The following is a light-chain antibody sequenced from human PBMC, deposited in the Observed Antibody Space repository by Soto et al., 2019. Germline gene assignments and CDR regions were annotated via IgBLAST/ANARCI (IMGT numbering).Light chain of an antibody. CDR3: QQYDNLPPLFT. J-gene: IGKJ3*01. Sequence: AIPLTQSPSSLSASVGDRVTITCRASQGISSALAWYQQKPGKAPKLLIYDASSLESGVPSRFSGSGSGTDFTLTISSLQPEDFATYYCQQYDNLPPLFTFGPGTKVDIK. CDR2: DAS. CDR1: QGISSA. V-gene: IGKV1D-13*01.